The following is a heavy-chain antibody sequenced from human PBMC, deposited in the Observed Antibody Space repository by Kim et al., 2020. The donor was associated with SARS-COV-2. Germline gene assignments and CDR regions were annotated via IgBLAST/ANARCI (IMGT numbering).Heavy chain of an antibody. Sequence: ASVKVSCKVSGYTLTELSMHWVRQAPGKGLEWMGGFDPEDGETIYAQKFQGRVTMTEDTSTDTAYMELSSLRSEDTAGYYCATGPAICSSTSCKKFWFDPWGQRTLLTLSS. CDR3: ATGPAICSSTSCKKFWFDP. J-gene: IGHJ5*02. D-gene: IGHD2-2*01. V-gene: IGHV1-24*01. CDR1: GYTLTELS. CDR2: FDPEDGET.